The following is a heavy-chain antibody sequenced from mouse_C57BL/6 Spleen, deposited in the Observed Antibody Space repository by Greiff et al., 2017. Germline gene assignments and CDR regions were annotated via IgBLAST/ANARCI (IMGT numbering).Heavy chain of an antibody. CDR3: ARDTCYDGYYEGYAMDY. CDR2: SRNKANDYTT. D-gene: IGHD2-3*01. CDR1: GFTFSDFY. Sequence: EVQVVESGGGLVQSGRSLRLSCATSGFTFSDFYMEWVRQAPGKGLGWIAASRNKANDYTTEYSATVKARFIVSIDTSQSILYLQMNALRAEDTAIYYCARDTCYDGYYEGYAMDYWGQGTSVTVSS. J-gene: IGHJ4*01. V-gene: IGHV7-1*01.